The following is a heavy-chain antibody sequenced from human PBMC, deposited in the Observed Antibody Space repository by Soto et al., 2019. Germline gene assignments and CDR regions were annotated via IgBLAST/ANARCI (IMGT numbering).Heavy chain of an antibody. CDR2: ISYDGSNK. D-gene: IGHD3-22*01. V-gene: IGHV3-30-3*01. CDR1: GFTFSSYA. Sequence: QVQLVESGGGVVQPGRSLRLSCAASGFTFSSYAMHWVRQAPGKGLEWVAVISYDGSNKYYADSVKGRFTISRDNSKKPLYLQMNSLRAEDTAVYYCARPNYYDSSGYFSPTFQHWGQGTLVTVSS. J-gene: IGHJ1*01. CDR3: ARPNYYDSSGYFSPTFQH.